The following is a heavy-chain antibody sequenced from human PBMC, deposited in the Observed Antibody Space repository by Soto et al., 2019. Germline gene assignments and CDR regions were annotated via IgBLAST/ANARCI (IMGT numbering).Heavy chain of an antibody. CDR3: ARLMSLWFGELKNWFDP. CDR1: GGTFSSYT. J-gene: IGHJ5*02. CDR2: ISAYNGNT. V-gene: IGHV1-18*01. D-gene: IGHD3-10*01. Sequence: ASVKVSCKASGGTFSSYTISWVRQAPGQGLEWMGWISAYNGNTNYAQKLQGRVTMTTDTSTSTAYMELRSLRSDDTAVYYCARLMSLWFGELKNWFDPWGQGTLVTVSS.